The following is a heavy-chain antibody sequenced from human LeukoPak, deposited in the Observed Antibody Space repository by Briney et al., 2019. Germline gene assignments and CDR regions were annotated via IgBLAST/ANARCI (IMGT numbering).Heavy chain of an antibody. D-gene: IGHD3-3*01. CDR3: ARDVTNFWSGYSEYYFDY. CDR1: GYTFTGYY. Sequence: ASVKVSCKASGYTFTGYYMHWARQAPGQGLEWMGRINPNSGATNYAQKFQGRVTMTRDTSISTAYMELSRLRSDDTAVYYCARDVTNFWSGYSEYYFDYWGQGTLVTVSS. J-gene: IGHJ4*02. V-gene: IGHV1-2*06. CDR2: INPNSGAT.